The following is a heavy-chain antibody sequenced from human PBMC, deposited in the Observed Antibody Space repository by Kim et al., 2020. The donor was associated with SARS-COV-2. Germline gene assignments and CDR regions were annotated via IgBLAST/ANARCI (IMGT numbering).Heavy chain of an antibody. D-gene: IGHD2-8*01. CDR3: TKDFDGKWSFDY. J-gene: IGHJ4*02. Sequence: YYKDPVKSPFTNSRDDSKNTLYMQMNSLRVEDTAVYYCTKDFDGKWSFDYWGQGTLVTVSS. V-gene: IGHV3-30*02.